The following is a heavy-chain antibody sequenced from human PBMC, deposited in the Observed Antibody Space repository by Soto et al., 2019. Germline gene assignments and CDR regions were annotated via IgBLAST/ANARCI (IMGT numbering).Heavy chain of an antibody. CDR2: INRDGSES. CDR1: GVPFSGYW. Sequence: GGSLSLSCATSGVPFSGYWMSWGRAAPGRGLDWVASINRDGSESHYVDSVKGRFTISRDNAKSSVYLQMKSLRAEDTAVYYCARDPGPRPAAIRGLGWFDPWGQGTRVTVSS. CDR3: ARDPGPRPAAIRGLGWFDP. J-gene: IGHJ5*02. D-gene: IGHD2-2*01. V-gene: IGHV3-7*03.